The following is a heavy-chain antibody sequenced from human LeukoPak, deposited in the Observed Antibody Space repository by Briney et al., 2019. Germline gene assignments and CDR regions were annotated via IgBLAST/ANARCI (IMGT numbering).Heavy chain of an antibody. CDR1: GFTFSSYS. Sequence: PGGSLRLSCAASGFTFSSYSMNWVRQAPGKGLEWVSYISSSSSTIYYADSVKGRFTISRDNAKNSLYLQMNSLRAEDTAVYYCARDGPYDLWSGYQSYYFDYWGQGTLVTVSS. D-gene: IGHD3-3*01. CDR2: ISSSSSTI. CDR3: ARDGPYDLWSGYQSYYFDY. J-gene: IGHJ4*02. V-gene: IGHV3-48*01.